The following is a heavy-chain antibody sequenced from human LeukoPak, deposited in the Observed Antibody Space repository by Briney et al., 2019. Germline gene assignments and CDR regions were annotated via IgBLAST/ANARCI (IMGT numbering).Heavy chain of an antibody. V-gene: IGHV1-2*02. J-gene: IGHJ4*02. CDR2: INPNSGGT. CDR3: ARGPPIDGDYFDY. D-gene: IGHD4-17*01. Sequence: ASVKVSCKASGYTFTCYYMDWVRQAPGQGLEWMGWINPNSGGTNYAQKFQGRVTMTRDTSTSTAYMELSRLRSDDTAVYSCARGPPIDGDYFDYWGEGTLVTVSS. CDR1: GYTFTCYY.